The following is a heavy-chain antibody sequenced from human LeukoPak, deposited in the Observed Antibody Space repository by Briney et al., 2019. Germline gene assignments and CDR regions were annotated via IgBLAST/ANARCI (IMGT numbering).Heavy chain of an antibody. CDR1: GGSFSGYY. CDR3: AREAGYSYGEEYFDY. V-gene: IGHV4-34*01. CDR2: INHSGST. Sequence: SETLSLTCAVYGGSFSGYYWSWIRQPPGKGLEWIGEINHSGSTNYNPFLKSRVTISVDTSKNQFSLKLSSVTAADTAVYYCAREAGYSYGEEYFDYWGQGTLVTVSS. D-gene: IGHD5-18*01. J-gene: IGHJ4*02.